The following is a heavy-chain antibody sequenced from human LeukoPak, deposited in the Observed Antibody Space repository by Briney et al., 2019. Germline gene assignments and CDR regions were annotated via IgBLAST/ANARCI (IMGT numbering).Heavy chain of an antibody. V-gene: IGHV4-59*01. J-gene: IGHJ4*02. CDR3: ARGGLRGYSYGQRFDF. CDR2: IYYSGST. Sequence: PSETLSLTCNVSGDSISSYYWSWIRQPPGKGLDWIGYIYYSGSTNSNPSLKSRVTISVDTSKNQFSLKLSSVTAADTAVYYCARGGLRGYSYGQRFDFWGQGILVTVSS. CDR1: GDSISSYY. D-gene: IGHD5-18*01.